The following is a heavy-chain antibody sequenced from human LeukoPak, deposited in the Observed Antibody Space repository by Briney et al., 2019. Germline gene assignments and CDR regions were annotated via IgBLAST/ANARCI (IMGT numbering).Heavy chain of an antibody. V-gene: IGHV4-34*01. D-gene: IGHD3-22*01. CDR1: GGSFSGYY. CDR2: INHSRST. CDR3: VTYYFDSSGPKKNY. J-gene: IGHJ4*02. Sequence: SETLSLTCAVYGGSFSGYYWSWIRQPPGKGLEWIGEINHSRSTNYNPSLKSRITISVDTSKKQFSLKLSSVTAADTAVYYCVTYYFDSSGPKKNYWGQGTLVTVSS.